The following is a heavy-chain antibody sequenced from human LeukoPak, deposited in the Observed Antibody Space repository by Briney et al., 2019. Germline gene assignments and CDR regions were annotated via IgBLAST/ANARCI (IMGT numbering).Heavy chain of an antibody. CDR2: ISGSGGST. Sequence: GGSLRLSCAASGFTFSSYAMSWVRQAPGKGLELVSAISGSGGSTYYADSVKGRFTISRDNSKNTLYLQMNSLRAEDTAVYYCAKDSGYDSSFDYWGQGTLVTVSS. CDR3: AKDSGYDSSFDY. V-gene: IGHV3-23*01. CDR1: GFTFSSYA. D-gene: IGHD5-12*01. J-gene: IGHJ4*02.